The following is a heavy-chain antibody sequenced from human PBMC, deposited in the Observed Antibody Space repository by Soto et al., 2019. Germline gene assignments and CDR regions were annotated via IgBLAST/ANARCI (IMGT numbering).Heavy chain of an antibody. Sequence: GVSLRLSCSASGFTFSNYAMTWVRQAPGRGLEWVSSISGNSGSTYYANSVKSRFTISRDNSKNTLYLQMNSLRAEDTAVYYCAKQVAAPPVNFDSWGQGT. CDR3: AKQVAAPPVNFDS. CDR1: GFTFSNYA. V-gene: IGHV3-23*01. J-gene: IGHJ4*02. D-gene: IGHD2-15*01. CDR2: ISGNSGST.